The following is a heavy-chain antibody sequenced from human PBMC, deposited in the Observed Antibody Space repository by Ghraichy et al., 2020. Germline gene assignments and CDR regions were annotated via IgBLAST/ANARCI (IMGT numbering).Heavy chain of an antibody. Sequence: GGSLRLSCAASGFTFSSYAMSWVRQAPGKGLEWVSAISGSGGSTYYADSVKGRFTISRDNSKNTLYLQMNSLRAEDTAVYYCANYVASGGWLESIYYFDYWGQGTLVTVSS. D-gene: IGHD6-19*01. CDR2: ISGSGGST. CDR3: ANYVASGGWLESIYYFDY. J-gene: IGHJ4*02. CDR1: GFTFSSYA. V-gene: IGHV3-23*01.